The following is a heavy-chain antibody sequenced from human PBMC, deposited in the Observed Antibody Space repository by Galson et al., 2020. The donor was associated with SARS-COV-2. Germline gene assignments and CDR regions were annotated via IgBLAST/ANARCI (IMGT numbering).Heavy chain of an antibody. D-gene: IGHD3-9*01. J-gene: IGHJ4*02. CDR3: ARYLSDHDILTWYYTLDY. CDR2: ISSSSSTI. Sequence: GGSLRLSCAASGFTFSSYSMNWVRQAPGKGLEWVSYISSSSSTIYYADSVKGRFTISRDNAKNSLYLQMNSLRAEDTAVYYCARYLSDHDILTWYYTLDYWGQGTLVTLSS. V-gene: IGHV3-48*01. CDR1: GFTFSSYS.